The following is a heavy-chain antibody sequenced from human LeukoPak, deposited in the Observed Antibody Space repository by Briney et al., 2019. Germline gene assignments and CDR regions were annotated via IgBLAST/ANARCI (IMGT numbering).Heavy chain of an antibody. D-gene: IGHD4-17*01. V-gene: IGHV3-33*08. Sequence: PGRSLRLSCAAFGFSFSNYAMHWVRQAPGKGLEWVAVIWYDGSNKYYADSVKGRFTISRDNSKNTLYLQMNSLRAEDTAVYYCARDGDYGDSKLDYWGQGTLVTVSS. CDR1: GFSFSNYA. CDR2: IWYDGSNK. CDR3: ARDGDYGDSKLDY. J-gene: IGHJ4*02.